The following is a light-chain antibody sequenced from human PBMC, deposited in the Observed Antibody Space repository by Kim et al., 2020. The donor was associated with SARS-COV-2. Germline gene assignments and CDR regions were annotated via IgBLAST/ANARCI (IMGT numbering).Light chain of an antibody. CDR2: GAS. J-gene: IGKJ4*01. CDR1: KGISSW. Sequence: DIQMTQSPSSVSASVGERVTITCRASKGISSWLAWYQQKPGKAPDLLIYGASSLQRGIPSRFSGSGYGTEFALTINSLQPEDSATYYCQQSNSFPLTFGGGTKVDIK. CDR3: QQSNSFPLT. V-gene: IGKV1-12*01.